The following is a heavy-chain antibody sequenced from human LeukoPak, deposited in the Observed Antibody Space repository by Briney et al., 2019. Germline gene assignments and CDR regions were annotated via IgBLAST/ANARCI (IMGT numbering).Heavy chain of an antibody. J-gene: IGHJ4*02. CDR1: GFTFINYS. CDR3: ARDSGAYYFDY. CDR2: ISTNSAFI. Sequence: GGSLRLSCTASGFTFINYSMNWVRQAPGKGLEWVSSISTNSAFIYYADSVRGRFTISRDNTKNSLYLQMNSLRAEDTAVYYCARDSGAYYFDYWGQGTLVTVSS. D-gene: IGHD2-15*01. V-gene: IGHV3-21*01.